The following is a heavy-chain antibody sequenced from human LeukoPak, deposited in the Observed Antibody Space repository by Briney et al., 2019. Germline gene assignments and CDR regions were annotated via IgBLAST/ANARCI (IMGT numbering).Heavy chain of an antibody. CDR3: ATARSINCFDP. Sequence: GGSLRLSCAASGFTFSGYAMSWLRQAPGKGLEWVSAISGSGGSTYYADSVKGRFTISRDNSKNTLYLQMNSLRAEDTSVYYCATARSINCFDPWGQGTLVTVSS. V-gene: IGHV3-23*01. CDR1: GFTFSGYA. CDR2: ISGSGGST. J-gene: IGHJ5*02.